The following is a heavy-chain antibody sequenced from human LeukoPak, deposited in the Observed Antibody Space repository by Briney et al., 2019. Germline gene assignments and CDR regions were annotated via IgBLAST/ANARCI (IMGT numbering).Heavy chain of an antibody. CDR3: ARDKDTAMVFGMDV. J-gene: IGHJ6*02. CDR2: ISGSGDNT. CDR1: GFTFSSYA. V-gene: IGHV3-23*01. Sequence: HTGGSLRLSCAASGFTFSSYAMSWVRQAPGKELEWVSFISGSGDNTYYAASVRGRFTISRDNSKNTLYLQMNSLRAEDTAVYYCARDKDTAMVFGMDVWGQGTTVTVSS. D-gene: IGHD5-18*01.